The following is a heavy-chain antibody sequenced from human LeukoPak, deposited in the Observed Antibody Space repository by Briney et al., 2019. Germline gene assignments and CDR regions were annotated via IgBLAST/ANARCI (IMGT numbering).Heavy chain of an antibody. V-gene: IGHV3-23*01. Sequence: PGGSLRLSCAASGFTFSSYGMHWVRQAPVKGLEWVSAISGSGGSTYYADSVKGRFTISRDNSKNTLYLQMNSLRAEDTAVYYCAKELRPTLLWFGELPFDYWGQGTLVTVSS. CDR1: GFTFSSYG. CDR2: ISGSGGST. CDR3: AKELRPTLLWFGELPFDY. D-gene: IGHD3-10*01. J-gene: IGHJ4*02.